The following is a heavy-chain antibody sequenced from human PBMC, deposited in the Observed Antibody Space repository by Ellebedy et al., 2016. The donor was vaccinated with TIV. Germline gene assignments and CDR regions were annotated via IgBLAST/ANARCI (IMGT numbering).Heavy chain of an antibody. CDR2: ISSSSSYI. Sequence: GESLKISCAASGFTFSSYSMNWVRQAPGKGLEWVSSISSSSSYIYYADSVKGRFTISRDNAKNSLYLQMNSLRAEDTAVYYCARDITVTSFDYWGQGTLVTVSS. CDR1: GFTFSSYS. D-gene: IGHD4-17*01. CDR3: ARDITVTSFDY. J-gene: IGHJ4*02. V-gene: IGHV3-21*01.